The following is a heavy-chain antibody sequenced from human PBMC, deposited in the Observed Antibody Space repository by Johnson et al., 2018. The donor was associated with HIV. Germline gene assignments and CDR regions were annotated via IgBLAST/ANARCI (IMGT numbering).Heavy chain of an antibody. J-gene: IGHJ3*02. D-gene: IGHD4-17*01. Sequence: VQLVESGGGVVQPGRSLRLSCAASGCTLRSYGMHRVRQAPGKGLEWVAVICCDGSHKYSADFVKGRFTISRDNAKNSLYLQMNSLRAEDTALYYCARANSYGDYRAKAFDIWGQGTMVTVSS. CDR3: ARANSYGDYRAKAFDI. CDR1: GCTLRSYG. V-gene: IGHV3-33*01. CDR2: ICCDGSHK.